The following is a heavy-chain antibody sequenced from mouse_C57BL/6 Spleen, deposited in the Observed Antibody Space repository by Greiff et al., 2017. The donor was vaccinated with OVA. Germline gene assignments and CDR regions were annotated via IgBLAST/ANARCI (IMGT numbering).Heavy chain of an antibody. CDR3: ARNYHYSNYYAMDY. CDR1: GYAFSSYW. V-gene: IGHV1-80*01. D-gene: IGHD2-4*01. Sequence: VQRVESGAELVKPGASVKISCKASGYAFSSYWMNWVKQRPGKGLEWIGQIYPGDGDTNYNGKFKGKATLTADKSSSTAYMQLSSLTSEDSAVYYCARNYHYSNYYAMDYWGQGTSVTVSS. CDR2: IYPGDGDT. J-gene: IGHJ4*01.